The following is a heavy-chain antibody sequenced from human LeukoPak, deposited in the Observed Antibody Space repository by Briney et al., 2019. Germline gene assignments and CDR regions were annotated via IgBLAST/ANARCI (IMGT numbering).Heavy chain of an antibody. J-gene: IGHJ4*02. CDR1: GFTFGSYA. V-gene: IGHV3-30-3*01. Sequence: PGGSLRLSCAASGFTFGSYAMHWVRQAPGKGLEWVAVISYDGSNKYYADSVKGRFTISRDNSKNTLYLQMNSLRAEDTAVCYCARAITGPLYYYFDYWGQGTLVTVSS. CDR3: ARAITGPLYYYFDY. CDR2: ISYDGSNK. D-gene: IGHD1-20*01.